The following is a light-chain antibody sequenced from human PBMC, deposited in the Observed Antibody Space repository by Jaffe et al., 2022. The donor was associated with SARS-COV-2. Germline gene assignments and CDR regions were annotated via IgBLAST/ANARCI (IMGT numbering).Light chain of an antibody. CDR1: QGISSY. J-gene: IGKJ4*01. CDR2: GAS. V-gene: IGKV1-9*01. CDR3: QQLYSYPLT. Sequence: DIQLTQSPSFLSASVGDRVTVTCRASQGISSYLAWYHQEPGKAPKLLIYGASTLQSGVPSRFSGSGSGTEFTLTISSLQPEDFATYFCQQLYSYPLTFGRGTKVEIK.